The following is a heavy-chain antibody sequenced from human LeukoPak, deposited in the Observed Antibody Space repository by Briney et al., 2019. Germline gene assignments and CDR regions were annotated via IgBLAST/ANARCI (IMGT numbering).Heavy chain of an antibody. CDR3: AMFSSSWINAFDI. V-gene: IGHV4-31*03. J-gene: IGHJ3*02. Sequence: PSQTLSLTCTVSGGSLSSGGYYWSWLRQHPGKGLEWVGYICNSGSTYYNPSLKSRVTISVDTSKNQFSLKLSSVTAADTAVYYCAMFSSSWINAFDIWGQGTMVTVSS. D-gene: IGHD6-13*01. CDR1: GGSLSSGGYY. CDR2: ICNSGST.